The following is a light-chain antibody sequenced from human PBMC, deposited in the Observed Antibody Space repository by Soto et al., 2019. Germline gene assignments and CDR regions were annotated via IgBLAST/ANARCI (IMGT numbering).Light chain of an antibody. J-gene: IGKJ4*01. CDR3: QQFDEPNLT. V-gene: IGKV1-33*01. Sequence: DIQMTQSPSSLSASVGDRVIITCQASQDISNYLNWLQQKPEIAPNLLIYEASTLEEGVPSRFSGSGSGTHFTLTIISLQPEDVATYFCQQFDEPNLTFGGGTKVEIK. CDR1: QDISNY. CDR2: EAS.